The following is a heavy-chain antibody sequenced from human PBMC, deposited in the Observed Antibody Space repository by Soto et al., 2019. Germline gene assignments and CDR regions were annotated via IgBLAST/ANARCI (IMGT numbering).Heavy chain of an antibody. CDR1: GYTFTDYY. D-gene: IGHD2-2*01. V-gene: IGHV1-2*02. Sequence: ASVKVSCKACGYTFTDYYVTWVRQAPGQEPEWMGWINPYSGGTDYPQKFQGRVTMTRDTSITTVYMELSGLRSDDTAVYFCARPPKRYHYYFDYWGQGTPVTVSS. J-gene: IGHJ4*02. CDR3: ARPPKRYHYYFDY. CDR2: INPYSGGT.